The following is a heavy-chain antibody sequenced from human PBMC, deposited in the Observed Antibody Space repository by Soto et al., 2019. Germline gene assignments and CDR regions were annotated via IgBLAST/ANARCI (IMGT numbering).Heavy chain of an antibody. Sequence: QVQLVQSGAEVKEPGASVKVSCKASGATFTSYGFNWVRQAPGQGLEWMGWISGYNGDTHYAQNFQVRVTMTIDTSTSIAYMELRSLRSDDTAVYYCARGTIFGLVSFDYWGQGTLVTVSS. CDR1: GATFTSYG. J-gene: IGHJ4*02. CDR2: ISGYNGDT. D-gene: IGHD3-3*02. V-gene: IGHV1-18*01. CDR3: ARGTIFGLVSFDY.